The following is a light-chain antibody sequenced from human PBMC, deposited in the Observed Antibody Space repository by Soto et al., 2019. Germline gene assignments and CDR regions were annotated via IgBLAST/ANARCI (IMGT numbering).Light chain of an antibody. CDR2: GAS. CDR1: QSVSSSY. Sequence: ANSAGALSLSPEERATHSCRASQSVSSSYLAWYQQKPGQAPRLLIYGASSRATGIPDRFSGSGSGTDFTLTISRLEAEDFAVYFCQHYGGSPITFGEGTRLEI. J-gene: IGKJ5*01. CDR3: QHYGGSPIT. V-gene: IGKV3-20*01.